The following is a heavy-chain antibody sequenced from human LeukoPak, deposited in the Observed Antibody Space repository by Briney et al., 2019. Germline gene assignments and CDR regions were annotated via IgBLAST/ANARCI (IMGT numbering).Heavy chain of an antibody. CDR1: GFTFSSYS. Sequence: PGGSLRLSCAASGFTFSSYSMNWVRQAPGKGLEWVSSISSSSYIYYADSVKGRFTISRDNAKNSLYLQMNSLRAEDTAVYYCASDGDRSGYTFDIWGQGTMVTVSS. J-gene: IGHJ3*02. CDR2: ISSSSYI. CDR3: ASDGDRSGYTFDI. V-gene: IGHV3-21*01. D-gene: IGHD3-22*01.